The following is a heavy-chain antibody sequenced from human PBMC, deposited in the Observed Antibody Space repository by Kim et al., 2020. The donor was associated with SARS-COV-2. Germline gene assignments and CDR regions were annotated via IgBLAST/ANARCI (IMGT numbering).Heavy chain of an antibody. CDR2: INHSGST. CDR1: GGSFSGYY. V-gene: IGHV4-34*01. CDR3: ARGGDKWLLYNPYYYYGMDV. D-gene: IGHD3-3*01. Sequence: SETLSLTCAVYGGSFSGYYWSWIRQPPGKGLEWIGEINHSGSTNYNPSLKSRVTISVDTSKNHFSLKLSSVTAADTAVYYCARGGDKWLLYNPYYYYGMDVWGQGTTVTVSS. J-gene: IGHJ6*02.